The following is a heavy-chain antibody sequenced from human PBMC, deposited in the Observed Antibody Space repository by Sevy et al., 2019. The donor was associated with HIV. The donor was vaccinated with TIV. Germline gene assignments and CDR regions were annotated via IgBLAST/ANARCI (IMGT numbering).Heavy chain of an antibody. J-gene: IGHJ4*02. CDR2: IKQDAGQK. D-gene: IGHD1-7*01. CDR1: GFTFSKYW. V-gene: IGHV3-7*01. CDR3: ARDDGNYYFHY. Sequence: GGSLRLSCEASGFTFSKYWMGWVRQAPGKGLEWVANIKQDAGQKYYVDSVKGRFTISRDNAKNSLYLQMNSLRAEDTAVYFCARDDGNYYFHYWGQGTLVTVSS.